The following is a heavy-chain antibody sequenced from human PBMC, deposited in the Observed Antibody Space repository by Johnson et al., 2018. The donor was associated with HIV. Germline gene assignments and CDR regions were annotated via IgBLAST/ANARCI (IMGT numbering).Heavy chain of an antibody. CDR3: AREGPSERAGFDI. Sequence: QVQLVESGGGVVQPGRSLRLSCAASGFTFSSYGMHWVRQAPGKGLEWVAAIWYDGSNVYYADSVRGRFTISRDNSKSALFLQMNSLRAEDTAVYYCAREGPSERAGFDIWGQGTKVTVAS. J-gene: IGHJ3*02. CDR2: IWYDGSNV. V-gene: IGHV3-33*08. CDR1: GFTFSSYG.